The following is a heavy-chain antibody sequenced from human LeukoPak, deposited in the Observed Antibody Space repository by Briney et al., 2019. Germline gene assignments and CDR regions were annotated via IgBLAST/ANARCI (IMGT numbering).Heavy chain of an antibody. CDR2: ISYDGSNK. CDR3: ARAPLGTAGYFDY. Sequence: GGSLRLSCAASGFTFSSYAMHWVRQAPGKGLEWVAVISYDGSNKYYADSVKGRFTISRDNSKNTLYLQMNSLRAEDTAVYYCARAPLGTAGYFDYWGQGTLVTVSS. V-gene: IGHV3-30-3*01. D-gene: IGHD1-7*01. J-gene: IGHJ4*02. CDR1: GFTFSSYA.